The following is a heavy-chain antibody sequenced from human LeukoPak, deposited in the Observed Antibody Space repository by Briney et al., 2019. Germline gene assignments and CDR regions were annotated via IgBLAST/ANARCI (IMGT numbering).Heavy chain of an antibody. D-gene: IGHD1-26*01. CDR2: ISSSGSTI. CDR1: GFTFSDYY. CDR3: ARDQWELLRYNWFDP. V-gene: IGHV3-11*01. Sequence: GGSLRLSCAASGFTFSDYYMRWIRQAPGKGLEGVSYISSSGSTIYYADSVKGRLTIARDNAKNSLYLQMNSLRAEDTAVYYCARDQWELLRYNWFDPWGQGTLVTVSS. J-gene: IGHJ5*02.